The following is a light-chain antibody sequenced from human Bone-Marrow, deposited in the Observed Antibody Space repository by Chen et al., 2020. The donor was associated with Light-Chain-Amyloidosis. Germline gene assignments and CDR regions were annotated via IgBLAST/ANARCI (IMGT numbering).Light chain of an antibody. Sequence: YVLTQPSSVSVAPGHTATIACGGNNIGSTSVHWYQQTPGQAPLLVVYDDSDRPSGIPERLSGSNSGNTATLTISRVEAGDEADYYCQVWDRSSDRPVFGGGTKLTVL. CDR2: DDS. CDR1: NIGSTS. V-gene: IGLV3-21*02. CDR3: QVWDRSSDRPV. J-gene: IGLJ3*02.